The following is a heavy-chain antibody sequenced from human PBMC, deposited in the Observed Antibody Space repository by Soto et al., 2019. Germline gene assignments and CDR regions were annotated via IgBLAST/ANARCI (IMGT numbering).Heavy chain of an antibody. CDR3: ARDLVATIHYYYGMDV. J-gene: IGHJ6*02. V-gene: IGHV1-69*13. CDR1: GGTLSSYA. Sequence: SVKVSCKASGGTLSSYAISWVRQAPGQGLEWMGGIIPIFGTANYAQKFQGRVTITADESTSTAYMELSSLRSEDTAVYYCARDLVATIHYYYGMDVWGQGTTVTVSS. CDR2: IIPIFGTA. D-gene: IGHD5-12*01.